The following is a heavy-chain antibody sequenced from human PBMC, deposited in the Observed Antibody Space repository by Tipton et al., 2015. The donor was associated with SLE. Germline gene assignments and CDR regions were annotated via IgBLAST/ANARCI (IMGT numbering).Heavy chain of an antibody. V-gene: IGHV1-18*01. J-gene: IGHJ2*01. D-gene: IGHD4-17*01. CDR3: ARAVTTGLYWYFDL. Sequence: QLVPSGAEVKNPGASVKVSCKASAYTFTTYSISWVRQAPGQGLEWMGWISTYNGNTNYAQKLQGRVTMTTDTSTSTAYMELRSLRSDDTAVYYCARAVTTGLYWYFDLWGRGTLVTVSS. CDR2: ISTYNGNT. CDR1: AYTFTTYS.